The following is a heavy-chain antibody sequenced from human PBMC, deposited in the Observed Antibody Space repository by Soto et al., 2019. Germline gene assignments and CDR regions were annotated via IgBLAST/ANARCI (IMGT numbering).Heavy chain of an antibody. CDR1: GFTFPDYA. D-gene: IGHD4-17*01. V-gene: IGHV3-23*01. CDR3: AKSAPVTRN. Sequence: EVQLLESGGGLTQPGGSLRLSCTASGFTFPDYAMHWVRQVPGKGLEWVSGITGSGLTTYYSHFAKGRFTISRDNSKNTLFLQMNSLRDEDSAIYYCAKSAPVTRNWGQGAQVTVAA. CDR2: ITGSGLTT. J-gene: IGHJ4*02.